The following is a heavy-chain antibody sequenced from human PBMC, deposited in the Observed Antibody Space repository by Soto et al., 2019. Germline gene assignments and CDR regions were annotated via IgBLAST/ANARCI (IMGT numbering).Heavy chain of an antibody. CDR2: IYYSGST. D-gene: IGHD5-12*01. Sequence: SETLSLTCTVSGGSISSSRYYWGWIRQPPGKGLEWIGSIYYSGSTYYNPSLKSRVTISVDTSKNQFSLKLSSVTAADTAVYYCARLLRHNYYGMDVWGQGTTVTVSS. V-gene: IGHV4-39*01. CDR3: ARLLRHNYYGMDV. CDR1: GGSISSSRYY. J-gene: IGHJ6*02.